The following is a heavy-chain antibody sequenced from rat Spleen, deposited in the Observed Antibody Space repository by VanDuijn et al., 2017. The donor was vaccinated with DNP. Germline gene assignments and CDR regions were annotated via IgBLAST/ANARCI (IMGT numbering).Heavy chain of an antibody. J-gene: IGHJ4*01. CDR2: IWKHGAT. D-gene: IGHD4-3*01. CDR3: ARDLIIRDTTSAMDV. V-gene: IGHV2-41*01. CDR1: GFSLTSYG. Sequence: QVQLKESGPGLVQPSQTLSLTCTVSGFSLTSYGVSWVRQPPRKGLEWMGVIWKHGATRYNSVFKSRLSFSKATSKSQVFLKLSSLQTEDTATYYCARDLIIRDTTSAMDVWGQGTSVTVSS.